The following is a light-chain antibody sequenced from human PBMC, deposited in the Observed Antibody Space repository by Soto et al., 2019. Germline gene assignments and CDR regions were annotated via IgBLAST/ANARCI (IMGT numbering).Light chain of an antibody. Sequence: EIVMTQSPATLSVSPGERATLSCRASQSVSSNLAWYQQKPGQAPRLLIYGASTRATGIPARFSGSGSGTESTLTISSLQSEDFAVYYCKQYNNWPYTFGQGTKLEIK. V-gene: IGKV3-15*01. CDR1: QSVSSN. J-gene: IGKJ2*01. CDR3: KQYNNWPYT. CDR2: GAS.